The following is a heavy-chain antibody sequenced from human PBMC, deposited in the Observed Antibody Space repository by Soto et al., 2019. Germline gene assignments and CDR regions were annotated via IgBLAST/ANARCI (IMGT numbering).Heavy chain of an antibody. CDR1: GDSISNNYW. J-gene: IGHJ4*02. D-gene: IGHD3-3*01. CDR2: IFHSGST. Sequence: PSETLSLTCSVSGDSISNNYWWTWVRQFPGEGLQWIGEIFHSGSTNYNPPLKNRVNISVDKSNNRFSLMLRSVTAADTAVYYCTRGDFWSGSDYWGQGIQVTVSS. CDR3: TRGDFWSGSDY. V-gene: IGHV4-4*02.